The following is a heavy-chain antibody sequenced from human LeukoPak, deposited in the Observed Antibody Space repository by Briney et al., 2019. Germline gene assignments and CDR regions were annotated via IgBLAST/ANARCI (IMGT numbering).Heavy chain of an antibody. CDR3: AREVVVTPYPSDY. Sequence: GASVKVSCKASGYTFTGYYMHWVRQAPGQGLEWMGWINPNSGGTNYAQKFQGRVTMTRDTSISTAYMELSRLRSDDTAVYYCAREVVVTPYPSDYWGQGTLVTVSS. V-gene: IGHV1-2*02. CDR1: GYTFTGYY. J-gene: IGHJ4*02. CDR2: INPNSGGT. D-gene: IGHD3-22*01.